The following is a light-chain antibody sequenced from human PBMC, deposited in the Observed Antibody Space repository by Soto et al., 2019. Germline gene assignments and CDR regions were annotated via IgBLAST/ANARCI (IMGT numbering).Light chain of an antibody. CDR1: QSVSSY. V-gene: IGKV3-11*01. CDR2: DAS. J-gene: IGKJ2*01. Sequence: EIVLTQSPATLSLSPGERATLSCRASQSVSSYLAWYQQKPGQAPRLLIYDASNRATGIPARFSGSGSGTDFTLTISSLEPEDFPVYYCQQRSNWPPDTFGQGTKLEIK. CDR3: QQRSNWPPDT.